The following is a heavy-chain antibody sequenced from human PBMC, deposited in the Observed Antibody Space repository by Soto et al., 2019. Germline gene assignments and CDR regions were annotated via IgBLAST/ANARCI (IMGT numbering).Heavy chain of an antibody. D-gene: IGHD3-22*01. V-gene: IGHV3-7*02. Sequence: GGSLRLSCAASGITLSSSWMTWVRQAPGRGLEWVANIGRDGSETQYVDSVKGRFTISRDNAKNSLYLQMNSLRAEDTAVYYCASHPRDSSGYWYYFDYWGQGTLVTVSS. J-gene: IGHJ4*02. CDR1: GITLSSSW. CDR2: IGRDGSET. CDR3: ASHPRDSSGYWYYFDY.